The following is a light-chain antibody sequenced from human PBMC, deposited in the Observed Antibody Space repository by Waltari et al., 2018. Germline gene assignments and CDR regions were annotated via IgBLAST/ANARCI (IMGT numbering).Light chain of an antibody. CDR1: QGIGSY. CDR2: AAS. Sequence: AIRITQSPSSLSASTGDRVPISCRASQGIGSYLAWYQQKPGRAPNLLNCAASTLQSGVPSRFSGGGSGTDFTLTITCLQSEDFATYYCQQYYDYPRTFGQGTKVEIK. V-gene: IGKV1-8*01. CDR3: QQYYDYPRT. J-gene: IGKJ1*01.